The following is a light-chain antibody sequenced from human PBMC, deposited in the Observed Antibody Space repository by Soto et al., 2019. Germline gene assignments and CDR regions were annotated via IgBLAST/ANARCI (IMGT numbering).Light chain of an antibody. J-gene: IGKJ2*01. CDR2: GVS. V-gene: IGKV3-20*01. Sequence: EIVLTQSPGALSLSPGEGATLSCRASQAVISGYLAWYQQQPGQAPRLLMYGVSSRPTGISDRFSGSGSGTEFTLTITRLEPEDFALDYCQQYGVPPFNFGQGTKLQIK. CDR3: QQYGVPPFN. CDR1: QAVISGY.